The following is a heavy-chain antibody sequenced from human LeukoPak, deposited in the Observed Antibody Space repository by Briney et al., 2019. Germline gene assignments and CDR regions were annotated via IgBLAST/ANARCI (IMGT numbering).Heavy chain of an antibody. CDR2: ISYDGSNK. CDR3: ARDSLSPKNWFDP. CDR1: GSTFSSYA. J-gene: IGHJ5*02. Sequence: GGSLRLSCAASGSTFSSYAMHWVRQAPGKGLEWVAVISYDGSNKYSADSVKGRFTISRDNSKNTLYLQMNSLRAEDTAVYYCARDSLSPKNWFDPWGQGTLVTVSS. V-gene: IGHV3-30*01.